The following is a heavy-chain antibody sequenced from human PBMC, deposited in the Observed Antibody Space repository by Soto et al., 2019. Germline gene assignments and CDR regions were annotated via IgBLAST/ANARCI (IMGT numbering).Heavy chain of an antibody. CDR2: INHSGST. Sequence: SETLSLTCAVYGGSFSGYYWSWIRQPPGKGLEWIGEINHSGSTNYNPSLKSRVTISVDTSKNQFSLKLSSVTAADTAVYYCARGRRIFGVVDRGFDYWGQGTLVTVSS. CDR3: ARGRRIFGVVDRGFDY. J-gene: IGHJ4*02. V-gene: IGHV4-34*01. CDR1: GGSFSGYY. D-gene: IGHD3-3*01.